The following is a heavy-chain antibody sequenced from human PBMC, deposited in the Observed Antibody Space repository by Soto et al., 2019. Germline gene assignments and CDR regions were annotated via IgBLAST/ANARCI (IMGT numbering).Heavy chain of an antibody. Sequence: EVQLVESGGGLVQPGGSLRLSCAASGFTFSSYSMNWVRQAPGKGLEWVSYISSSSSTIYYADSVKGRFTISRDNAKNSLYLQMNSLRDEDTAVYYCVRTGIVVVTAPNFDYWGQGTLVTVSS. V-gene: IGHV3-48*02. D-gene: IGHD2-21*02. CDR1: GFTFSSYS. CDR2: ISSSSSTI. CDR3: VRTGIVVVTAPNFDY. J-gene: IGHJ4*02.